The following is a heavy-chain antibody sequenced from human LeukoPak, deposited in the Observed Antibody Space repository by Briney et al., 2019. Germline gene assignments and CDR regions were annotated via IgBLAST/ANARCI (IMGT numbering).Heavy chain of an antibody. D-gene: IGHD2-2*01. J-gene: IGHJ6*02. V-gene: IGHV3-21*01. CDR1: GFSFSSYS. Sequence: GGSLRLSCAAPGFSFSSYSMNWGRQAPGKGLEWVSSISSSSSYIYYADSVKGRFTISRDNAKNTLYLKMNSLRGEDTGVYYRARDLVVPPAYAGMDVWGQGTTVTVSS. CDR3: ARDLVVPPAYAGMDV. CDR2: ISSSSSYI.